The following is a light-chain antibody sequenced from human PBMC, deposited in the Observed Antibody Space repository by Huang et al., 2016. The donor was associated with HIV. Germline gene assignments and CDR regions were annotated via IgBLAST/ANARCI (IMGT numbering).Light chain of an antibody. CDR1: QSVGSH. Sequence: EVVMTQSPPTLYASPGERVTLSCRASQSVGSHLAWLQQRPGQAPRALIYGASNRAPAVPGRFIGGGSGTQFTLTITSLQSEDFAIYYCQQYDSRPRTFGQGTRIEIK. J-gene: IGKJ1*01. V-gene: IGKV3-15*01. CDR2: GAS. CDR3: QQYDSRPRT.